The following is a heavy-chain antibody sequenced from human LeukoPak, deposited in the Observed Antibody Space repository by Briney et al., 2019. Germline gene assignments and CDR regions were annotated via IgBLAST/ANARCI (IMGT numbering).Heavy chain of an antibody. CDR1: GGSFSGYY. CDR2: INHSGST. J-gene: IGHJ5*02. Sequence: KPSETLSLTCAVYGGSFSGYYWSWIRQPPGKGLEWIGEINHSGSTNYNPSLKSRVTISVDTSKNQFSLKLSSVTAADTAVYYCARGRSYDFWSGYYTVGLGSWFDPWGQGTLVTVSS. CDR3: ARGRSYDFWSGYYTVGLGSWFDP. D-gene: IGHD3-3*01. V-gene: IGHV4-34*01.